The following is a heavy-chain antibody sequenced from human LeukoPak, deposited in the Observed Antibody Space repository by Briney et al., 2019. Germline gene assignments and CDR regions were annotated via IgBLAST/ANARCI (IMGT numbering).Heavy chain of an antibody. Sequence: GASVKVSCKASGYTFTSYGISWVRQAPGQGLEWMGWISAYNGNTNYAQKLQGRVTMTTDTSTSTAYMELRSLRSDDTAVYYCARCGMWYYYGSGSYFGVHYYYMDVWGKGTTVTVSS. J-gene: IGHJ6*03. CDR3: ARCGMWYYYGSGSYFGVHYYYMDV. D-gene: IGHD3-10*01. CDR2: ISAYNGNT. CDR1: GYTFTSYG. V-gene: IGHV1-18*01.